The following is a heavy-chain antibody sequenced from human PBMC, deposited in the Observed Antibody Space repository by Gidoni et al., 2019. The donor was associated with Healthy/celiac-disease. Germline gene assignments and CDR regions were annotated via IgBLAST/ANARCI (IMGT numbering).Heavy chain of an antibody. D-gene: IGHD3-22*01. CDR1: GFSLSTSGMR. J-gene: IGHJ6*02. Sequence: QVTLKESGPTLVKPTQTLTLTCTFSGFSLSTSGMRVSWIRQPPGKALEWLARIDWDDDKFYSTSLNTRLTISKDTSKNQVVLTMTNMDPVVTATYYCARSSPGARYYYDSGGYHPMDVWGQGTTVTVSS. CDR3: ARSSPGARYYYDSGGYHPMDV. CDR2: IDWDDDK. V-gene: IGHV2-70*04.